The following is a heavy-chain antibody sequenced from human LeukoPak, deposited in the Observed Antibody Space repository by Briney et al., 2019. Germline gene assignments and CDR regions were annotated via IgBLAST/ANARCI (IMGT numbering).Heavy chain of an antibody. CDR1: GFTFSSYG. D-gene: IGHD3-10*01. CDR2: IWYDGSNK. CDR3: ARPITMVRGVNNYYGMDV. Sequence: PGGSLRLSCAASGFTFSSYGMHWVRQAPGKGLEWVAVIWYDGSNKYYADSVKGRFTISRDNSKNTLYLQMNSLRAEDTAVYYCARPITMVRGVNNYYGMDVWGQGTTVTVSS. V-gene: IGHV3-33*01. J-gene: IGHJ6*02.